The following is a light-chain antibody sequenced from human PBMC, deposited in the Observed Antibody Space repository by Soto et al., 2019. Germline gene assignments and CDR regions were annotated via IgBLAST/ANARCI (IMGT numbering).Light chain of an antibody. CDR1: QSISNY. CDR3: QQSYSLPRT. Sequence: DIQMTQSPSSLSASVGDRVTITCRASQSISNYLNWYQQKLGKAPKLLIYAASSLQSGVPSRFSGSGSGTDFTLTISSLQPADFATYYCQQSYSLPRTFGQGTKVEIK. V-gene: IGKV1-39*01. J-gene: IGKJ1*01. CDR2: AAS.